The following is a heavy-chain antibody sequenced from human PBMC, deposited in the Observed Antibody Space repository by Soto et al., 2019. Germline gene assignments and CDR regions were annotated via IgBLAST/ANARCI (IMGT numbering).Heavy chain of an antibody. J-gene: IGHJ4*02. CDR2: INHSGST. Sequence: SETLSLTCAVYGGSFSGYYWSWIRQPPGKGLEWIGEINHSGSTNYNPSLKSRVTISVDTSKNQFSLKLSSVTAADTAVYYCASSGFRSTVTLRDPYYFDYWGQGTLVTVSS. D-gene: IGHD4-17*01. V-gene: IGHV4-34*01. CDR1: GGSFSGYY. CDR3: ASSGFRSTVTLRDPYYFDY.